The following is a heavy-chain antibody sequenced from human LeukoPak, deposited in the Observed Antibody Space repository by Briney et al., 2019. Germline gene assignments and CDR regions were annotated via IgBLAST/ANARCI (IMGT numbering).Heavy chain of an antibody. CDR2: ISSSGSTI. CDR3: ARETDSTLFDY. V-gene: IGHV3-11*04. J-gene: IGHJ4*02. D-gene: IGHD2-2*01. Sequence: GGSLRLSCAASGFTFSNAWMSWVRQAPGKGLEWVSYISSSGSTIYYADSVKGRFIISRDNAKNSLYLQMNSLRAEDTAVYYCARETDSTLFDYWGQGTLVTVSS. CDR1: GFTFSNAW.